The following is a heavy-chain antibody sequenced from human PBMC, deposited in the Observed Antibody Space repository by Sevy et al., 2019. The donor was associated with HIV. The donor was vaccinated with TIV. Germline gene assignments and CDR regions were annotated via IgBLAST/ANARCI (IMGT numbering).Heavy chain of an antibody. CDR2: ISYDGNNK. J-gene: IGHJ5*02. CDR1: GFTFSSYP. CDR3: ARDQHDYGGNLRTGWFDP. Sequence: QLGGSLRLSCAASGFTFSSYPMHWVRQAPGKGLEWVAVISYDGNNKYYADPVKGQFTIPRDNSKNTLYLQMNSLRPEDTAVYYCARDQHDYGGNLRTGWFDPWGQGTLVTVSS. D-gene: IGHD4-17*01. V-gene: IGHV3-30-3*01.